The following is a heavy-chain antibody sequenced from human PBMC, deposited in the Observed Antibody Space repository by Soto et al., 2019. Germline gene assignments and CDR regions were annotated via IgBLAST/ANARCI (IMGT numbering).Heavy chain of an antibody. D-gene: IGHD1-26*01. J-gene: IGHJ4*02. CDR3: ARVAVCEGSYLFDY. Sequence: SLTCTVSGGSISSYYWSWIRQPPGKGLEWIGYIYYSGSTNYNPSLKSRVTISVDTSKNQFSLKLSSVTAADTAVYYCARVAVCEGSYLFDYWGQGTLVTVS. CDR1: GGSISSYY. CDR2: IYYSGST. V-gene: IGHV4-59*01.